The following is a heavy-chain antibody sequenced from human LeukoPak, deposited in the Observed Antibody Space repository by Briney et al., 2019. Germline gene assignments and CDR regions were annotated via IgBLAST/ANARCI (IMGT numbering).Heavy chain of an antibody. J-gene: IGHJ4*02. Sequence: GGSLRLSCAASALPFSTYGMHWVRQAPGKGLEWVAVISSDGSNKHYADSVKGRFTISRDNSKNTLYLLVNSLRPEDTAMYYCAKDRDTAMVVPTAGDYWGQGTLVTVSS. CDR3: AKDRDTAMVVPTAGDY. V-gene: IGHV3-30*18. D-gene: IGHD5-18*01. CDR2: ISSDGSNK. CDR1: ALPFSTYG.